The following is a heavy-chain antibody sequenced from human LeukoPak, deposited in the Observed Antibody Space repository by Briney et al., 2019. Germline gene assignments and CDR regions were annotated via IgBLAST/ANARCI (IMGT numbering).Heavy chain of an antibody. CDR2: ISSSSSYI. V-gene: IGHV3-21*01. J-gene: IGHJ6*02. Sequence: GGSLRLSCAASGFTFSSYSMNWVRQAPGKGLEWVSSISSSSSYIYYADSVKGRFTISRDNAKNSLYLQMNSLRAEDTAVYHCARDHSSSSSGGDYYYGMDVWGQGTTVTVSS. CDR1: GFTFSSYS. CDR3: ARDHSSSSSGGDYYYGMDV. D-gene: IGHD6-6*01.